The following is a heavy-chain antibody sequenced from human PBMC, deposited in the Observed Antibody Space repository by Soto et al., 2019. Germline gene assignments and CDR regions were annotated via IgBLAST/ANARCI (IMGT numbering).Heavy chain of an antibody. CDR3: AKDFGAWSDS. J-gene: IGHJ5*01. V-gene: IGHV3-30*18. Sequence: GGSLRLSCAASGFAFSTYGMRWVRQAPGKGLEWVALISYDGGDFYYADSVKGRFTISRDNSKHTLSLQMDSLRVEDTAVYYCAKDFGAWSDSWGQGTLVTVS. D-gene: IGHD3-10*01. CDR2: ISYDGGDF. CDR1: GFAFSTYG.